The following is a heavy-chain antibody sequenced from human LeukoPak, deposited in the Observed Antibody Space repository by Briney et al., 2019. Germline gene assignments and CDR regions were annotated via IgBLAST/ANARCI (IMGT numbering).Heavy chain of an antibody. CDR1: GFTFSYYE. CDR2: ISNSGSTI. J-gene: IGHJ5*02. V-gene: IGHV3-48*03. D-gene: IGHD6-13*01. Sequence: PGGSLRLSCAASGFTFSYYEMGWVRQAPGKGLEWLSYISNSGSTIYYADSVKGRFTSSRDNAKNSLYLQMNSLRAEDTALYYCARGKIAGVNWFDPWGQGTLVTVSS. CDR3: ARGKIAGVNWFDP.